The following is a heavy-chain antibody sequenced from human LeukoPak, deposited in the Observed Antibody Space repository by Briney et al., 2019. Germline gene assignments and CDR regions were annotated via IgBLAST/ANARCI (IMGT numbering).Heavy chain of an antibody. CDR3: ATQGRSNVRGL. V-gene: IGHV3-48*03. Sequence: GGSLRLSCAASGFTFSTFEMNWVRQAPGKGLEWVSYISSSGSSIYYADSVKGRFIISRDNAKNSLSLEMNSLRVEDTATYYCATQGRSNVRGLWGQGTLVTVSS. CDR2: ISSSGSSI. J-gene: IGHJ4*02. CDR1: GFTFSTFE. D-gene: IGHD3-10*01.